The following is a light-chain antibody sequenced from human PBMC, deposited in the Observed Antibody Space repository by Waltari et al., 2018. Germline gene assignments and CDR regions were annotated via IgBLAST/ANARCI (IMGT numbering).Light chain of an antibody. Sequence: ETVMTQSPATLSVSPGERASLYCGASRGVDTYVAWDHQKVGQSPRLITNNASTSAAGVPARFSGSGSWTAFTRIISDLQTDDSALYFCQQYGTWPPDTFGQGTKVEIK. J-gene: IGKJ2*01. CDR2: NAS. V-gene: IGKV3-15*01. CDR1: RGVDTY. CDR3: QQYGTWPPDT.